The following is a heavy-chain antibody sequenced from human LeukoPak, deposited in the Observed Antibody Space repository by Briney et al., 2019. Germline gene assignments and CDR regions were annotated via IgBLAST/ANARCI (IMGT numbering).Heavy chain of an antibody. J-gene: IGHJ4*02. V-gene: IGHV4-34*01. D-gene: IGHD3-22*01. CDR1: GGSFSGYY. CDR3: ARGLPPPYYYDSSGYYLDY. CDR2: INHSGST. Sequence: SETLSLTCAVYGGSFSGYYWSWIRQPPGKGLEWIGEINHSGSTNYNPPLKSRVTISVDTSKNQFSLKLSSVTAADTAVYYCARGLPPPYYYDSSGYYLDYWGQGTLVTVSS.